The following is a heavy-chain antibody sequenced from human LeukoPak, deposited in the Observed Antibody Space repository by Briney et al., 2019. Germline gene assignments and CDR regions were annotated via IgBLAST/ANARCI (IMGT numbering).Heavy chain of an antibody. CDR1: GFTFSSYA. CDR2: ISGSGGST. V-gene: IGHV3-23*01. D-gene: IGHD2-15*01. J-gene: IGHJ4*02. CDR3: GKDGPGGMSPAVYLDY. Sequence: GGSLRLSCAASGFTFSSYAMSWVRQAPGKGLEWVSAISGSGGSTYYADSVKGRFTISRDNSKNTLYLQMNSLTTEDTAVYYCGKDGPGGMSPAVYLDYWGRGTLVTVSS.